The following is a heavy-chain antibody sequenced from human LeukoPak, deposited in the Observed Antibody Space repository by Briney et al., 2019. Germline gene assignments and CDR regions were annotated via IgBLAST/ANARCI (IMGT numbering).Heavy chain of an antibody. V-gene: IGHV3-23*01. D-gene: IGHD1-26*01. CDR2: ISVSSGST. J-gene: IGHJ2*01. CDR3: APRIVGATVVDL. CDR1: GFTFSSYA. Sequence: PGGSLRLSCAASGFTFSSYAMSWVRQAPGKGLEWVSAISVSSGSTYYADSVKGRFTISRDNPKNTLYLQMNSLRAEDTAVYYCAPRIVGATVVDLWGRGTLVTVSS.